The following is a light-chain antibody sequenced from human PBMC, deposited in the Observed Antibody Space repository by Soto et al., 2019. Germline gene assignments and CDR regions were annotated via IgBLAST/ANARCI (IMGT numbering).Light chain of an antibody. Sequence: QSALTQPASVSGSPGQSITISCTGTNSDVGGYNYVSWYQHHPGKAPKLMIYEVSNRLSGVSNRFSGSKSDNTASLTISGLQAEDEADYYCSSYTGSNTVIIGGGTQLTVL. J-gene: IGLJ2*01. V-gene: IGLV2-14*01. CDR3: SSYTGSNTVI. CDR1: NSDVGGYNY. CDR2: EVS.